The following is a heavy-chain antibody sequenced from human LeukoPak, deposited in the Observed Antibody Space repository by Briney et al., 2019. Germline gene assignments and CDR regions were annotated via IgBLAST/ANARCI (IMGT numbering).Heavy chain of an antibody. CDR2: IKSITDGGTT. Sequence: GGSLRLSCAASGFSFSNAWMSWVRQALGKGLEWVGRIKSITDGGTTDYAAPVRGRFIVSRDDSKNTLYLQMNSLKTEDTAVYYCTTLYYSDTRGPPPWGQGTLVTVSS. D-gene: IGHD3-22*01. CDR1: GFSFSNAW. V-gene: IGHV3-15*01. J-gene: IGHJ5*02. CDR3: TTLYYSDTRGPPP.